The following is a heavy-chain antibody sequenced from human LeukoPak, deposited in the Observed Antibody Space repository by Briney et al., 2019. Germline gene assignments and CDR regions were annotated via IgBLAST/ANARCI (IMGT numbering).Heavy chain of an antibody. CDR1: GFTFGSYA. J-gene: IGHJ5*02. CDR3: ASDGGYGPNWFDP. CDR2: ISGSGGST. D-gene: IGHD5-18*01. V-gene: IGHV3-23*01. Sequence: PGGSLRLSCAASGFTFGSYAMSWVRQAPGKGLEWVSAISGSGGSTYCADSVKGRFTISRDNSKNTLYLQMNSLRAEDTAVYYCASDGGYGPNWFDPWGQGTLVTVSS.